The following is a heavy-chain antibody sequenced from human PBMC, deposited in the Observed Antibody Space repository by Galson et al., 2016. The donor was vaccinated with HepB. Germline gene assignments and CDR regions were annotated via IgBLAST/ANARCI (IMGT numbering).Heavy chain of an antibody. D-gene: IGHD1-26*01. J-gene: IGHJ4*02. CDR3: VKDHLGYSGSL. CDR2: ISGSGGST. Sequence: SLRLSCAASGFTFSSYAMTWVRQPPGKGLEWVSAISGSGGSTYYADSVKGRFTISRDNSKNTLYLQMTSLRAEDTAVYHCVKDHLGYSGSLWGQGTLVTVSS. V-gene: IGHV3-23*01. CDR1: GFTFSSYA.